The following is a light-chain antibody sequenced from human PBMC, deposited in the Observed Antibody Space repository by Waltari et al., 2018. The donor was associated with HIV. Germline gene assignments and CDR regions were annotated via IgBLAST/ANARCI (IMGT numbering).Light chain of an antibody. CDR3: ASWDDNLRHWV. CDR1: KSNIGNNF. Sequence: QPKMTQAPSASKTPGQRITMSCSGSKSNIGNNFIYWYQHIPGAAPRLVMARNDRRPAGVPDRFSGTKSGTSAFLAITDLRLDDEATYVCASWDDNLRHWVFGGGTKLTVL. V-gene: IGLV1-47*01. J-gene: IGLJ3*02. CDR2: RND.